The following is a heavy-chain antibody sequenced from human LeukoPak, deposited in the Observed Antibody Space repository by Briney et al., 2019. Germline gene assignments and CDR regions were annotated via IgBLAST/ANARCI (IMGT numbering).Heavy chain of an antibody. CDR2: IYSGGST. CDR1: GFTVSSNY. J-gene: IGHJ5*02. Sequence: GGSLRLSCAASGFTVSSNYMSWVRQAPGKGLAWVSVIYSGGSTYYADSVKGRFTISRDNSKNTLYLQMNSLRAEDTAVYYCARDTSGYSYGPWGQGTLVTVSS. V-gene: IGHV3-53*01. CDR3: ARDTSGYSYGP. D-gene: IGHD5-18*01.